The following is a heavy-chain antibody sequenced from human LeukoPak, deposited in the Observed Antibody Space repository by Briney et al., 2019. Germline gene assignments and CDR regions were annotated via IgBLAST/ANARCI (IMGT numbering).Heavy chain of an antibody. J-gene: IGHJ4*02. CDR3: ARGLSCSGNTCYAAHFDS. CDR1: GYTFSNDD. D-gene: IGHD2-15*01. V-gene: IGHV1-18*01. Sequence: ASVKVSCEASGYTFSNDDINWVRQAPGQGLEWMGWISGYNGNTEYTQKFQGRVAMTRDTSTSTAYMELRSLRSGDTAVYYCARGLSCSGNTCYAAHFDSWGQGTLVTVSS. CDR2: ISGYNGNT.